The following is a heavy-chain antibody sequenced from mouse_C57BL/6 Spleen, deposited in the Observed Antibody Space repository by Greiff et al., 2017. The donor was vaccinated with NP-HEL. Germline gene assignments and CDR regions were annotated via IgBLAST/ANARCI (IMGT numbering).Heavy chain of an antibody. CDR3: AKVGSSYVGAY. D-gene: IGHD1-1*01. CDR1: GFTFSDYG. CDR2: ISSGSSTI. Sequence: EVKLVESGGGLVKPGGSLKLSCAASGFTFSDYGMHWVRQAPEKGLEWVAYISSGSSTIYYADTVKGRFTISRDNAKNTMFLQVTSLRSEDTAMYYCAKVGSSYVGAYWGQGTLVTVSA. V-gene: IGHV5-17*01. J-gene: IGHJ3*01.